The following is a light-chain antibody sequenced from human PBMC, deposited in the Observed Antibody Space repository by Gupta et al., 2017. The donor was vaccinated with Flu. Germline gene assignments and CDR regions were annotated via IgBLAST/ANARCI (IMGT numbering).Light chain of an antibody. V-gene: IGLV2-11*01. Sequence: GTSSDVGGYNYVSWYQQHRVKAPKLMIYDVNKRLSVAPDRSSVSKSGNTASLTISGLRAEVDADYYCCSYAGRDISVFAGWTKRTV. J-gene: IGLJ3*02. CDR2: DVN. CDR3: CSYAGRDISV. CDR1: SSDVGGYNY.